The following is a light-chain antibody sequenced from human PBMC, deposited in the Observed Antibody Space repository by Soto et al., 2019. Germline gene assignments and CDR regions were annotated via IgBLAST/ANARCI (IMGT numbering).Light chain of an antibody. J-gene: IGKJ1*01. V-gene: IGKV3-11*01. Sequence: EIVLTQSPATLSLSPGERATLSCRASQSIKNDLAWYQKKPGQAPRLLIYDASTRATGIPARFSGSGSGTDFTLTISSLEPEDFAVYYCQQRSNRPPWTFGQGTKVEIK. CDR2: DAS. CDR1: QSIKND. CDR3: QQRSNRPPWT.